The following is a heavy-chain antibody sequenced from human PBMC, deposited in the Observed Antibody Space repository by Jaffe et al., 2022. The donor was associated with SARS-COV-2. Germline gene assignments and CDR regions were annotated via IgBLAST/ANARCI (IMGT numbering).Heavy chain of an antibody. Sequence: EVQLVESGGGLVQPGGSLRLSCAASGFTFSSYNMNWVRQAPGKGLEWVSYISSSSSTIYYADSVEGRFTISRDNAKNSLYLQMNSLRAEDTAVYYCASRPTSGWSYFDFWGQGTLVTVSS. CDR3: ASRPTSGWSYFDF. CDR1: GFTFSSYN. D-gene: IGHD6-19*01. J-gene: IGHJ4*02. V-gene: IGHV3-48*01. CDR2: ISSSSSTI.